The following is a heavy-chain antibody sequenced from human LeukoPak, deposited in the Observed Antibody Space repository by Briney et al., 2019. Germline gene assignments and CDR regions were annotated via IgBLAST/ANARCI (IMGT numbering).Heavy chain of an antibody. CDR1: GFTFSNAW. CDR3: TTETRVYAIPDGDY. Sequence: GGSLRLSCAASGFTFSNAWMSWVRQAPGKGLEWVGRIKSKTDGGTTDYAAPVKGRFTISRDDSKNTLYLQMNSLKTEDTAVYYCTTETRVYAIPDGDYWGQGTLVTVSS. D-gene: IGHD2-8*01. V-gene: IGHV3-15*01. CDR2: IKSKTDGGTT. J-gene: IGHJ4*02.